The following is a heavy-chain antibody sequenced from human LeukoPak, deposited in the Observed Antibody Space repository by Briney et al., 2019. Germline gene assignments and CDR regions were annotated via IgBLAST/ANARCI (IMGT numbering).Heavy chain of an antibody. CDR2: ISAYNGNT. V-gene: IGHV1-18*01. CDR1: GYTFTSYG. Sequence: ASVKVSCKASGYTFTSYGISWVRQAPGQGLEWMGWISAYNGNTNYAQKLQGRVTMTTDTSTSTAYMELRSLRSDDTAVYYCARGYFLGYCSGGSCYSDYWGQGTLVTVFS. CDR3: ARGYFLGYCSGGSCYSDY. D-gene: IGHD2-15*01. J-gene: IGHJ4*02.